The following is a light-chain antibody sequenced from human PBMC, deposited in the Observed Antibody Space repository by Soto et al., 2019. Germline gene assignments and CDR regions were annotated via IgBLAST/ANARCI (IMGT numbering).Light chain of an antibody. CDR1: SSDVGSYNL. V-gene: IGLV2-23*01. Sequence: QSALTQPASVSGSPGQSITISCTGTSSDVGSYNLVSWYQQHPGKAPKLMIYEGSKRPSGVSNRFSVSKSGNTASLTISGLQADAEADYYCFSYAGSSTYVVFGGGTKVTVL. CDR3: FSYAGSSTYVV. J-gene: IGLJ2*01. CDR2: EGS.